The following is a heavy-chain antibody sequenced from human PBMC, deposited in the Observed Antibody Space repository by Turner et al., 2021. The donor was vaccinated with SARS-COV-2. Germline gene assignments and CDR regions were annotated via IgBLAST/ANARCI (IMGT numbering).Heavy chain of an antibody. J-gene: IGHJ4*02. Sequence: EVQLVESGGGLVQRGGSLRLSCAASGFTLSSYWMTWVRQTPGKGLEWVANIQQDGSEKYYVDSVKGRFTISRDNAKNSLYLQMNSLRAEDTAVYYCARDLLGYSYGSDYWGQGTLVTVSS. D-gene: IGHD5-18*01. CDR1: GFTLSSYW. CDR2: IQQDGSEK. V-gene: IGHV3-7*03. CDR3: ARDLLGYSYGSDY.